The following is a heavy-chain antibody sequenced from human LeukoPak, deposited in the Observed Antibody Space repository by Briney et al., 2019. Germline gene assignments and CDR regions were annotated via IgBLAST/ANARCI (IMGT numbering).Heavy chain of an antibody. V-gene: IGHV3-30-3*01. CDR2: LSYDGSNE. Sequence: TGGSLRLSCAASRFTFSNYPTHWVRQAPGKGLEWVALLSYDGSNEYYADSVKGRFTISRDNSKNTLYLQMNSLRAEDTAVYYCARGRGSYSADYWGQGTLVTVSS. CDR3: ARGRGSYSADY. CDR1: RFTFSNYP. J-gene: IGHJ4*02. D-gene: IGHD1-26*01.